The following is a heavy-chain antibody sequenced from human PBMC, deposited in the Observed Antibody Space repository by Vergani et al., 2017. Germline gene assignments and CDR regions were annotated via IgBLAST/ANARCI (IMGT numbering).Heavy chain of an antibody. J-gene: IGHJ5*02. Sequence: QVQLQESGPGLVKPSETLSLTCTVSGGSISSYYWSWIRQPPGKGLEWIGYIYYSWSTNYNPSLKSRVTISVDTSKNQFSLKLSSVTAADTAVYYCARIRTTASGFRPWGQGTLVTVSS. D-gene: IGHD4-17*01. CDR3: ARIRTTASGFRP. V-gene: IGHV4-59*01. CDR2: IYYSWST. CDR1: GGSISSYY.